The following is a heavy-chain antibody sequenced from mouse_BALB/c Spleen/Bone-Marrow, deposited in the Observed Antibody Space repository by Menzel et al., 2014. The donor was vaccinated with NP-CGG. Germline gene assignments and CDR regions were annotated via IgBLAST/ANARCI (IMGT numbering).Heavy chain of an antibody. Sequence: VHVKQSGPELVKPGASVKISCKASGYTFTDYNMHWVKQSHGKSLEWIGYIYPYNGGTGYNQKFKSKATLTVDNSSSTAYMELRSLTPEDSAVYYCARGGGYDGYYGLAYWGQGTLVTVSA. CDR2: IYPYNGGT. V-gene: IGHV1S29*02. CDR3: ARGGGYDGYYGLAY. CDR1: GYTFTDYN. J-gene: IGHJ3*01. D-gene: IGHD2-3*01.